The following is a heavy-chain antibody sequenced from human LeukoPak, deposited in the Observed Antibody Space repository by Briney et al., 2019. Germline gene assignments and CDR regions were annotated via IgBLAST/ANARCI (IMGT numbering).Heavy chain of an antibody. CDR2: IYYSGST. V-gene: IGHV4-59*01. CDR1: GGSISSYY. D-gene: IGHD3-22*01. Sequence: ESSETLSLTCTVSGGSISSYYRSWIRQPPGKGLEWIGYIYYSGSTNYNPSLKSRVTISVDTSKNQFSLKLSSVTAADTAVYYCARTRSGYDSSGYYYVGSFDYWGQGTLVTVSS. CDR3: ARTRSGYDSSGYYYVGSFDY. J-gene: IGHJ4*02.